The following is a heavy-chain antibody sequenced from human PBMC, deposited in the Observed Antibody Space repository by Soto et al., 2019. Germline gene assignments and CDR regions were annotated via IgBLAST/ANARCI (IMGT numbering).Heavy chain of an antibody. CDR1: GVSINSGGYY. J-gene: IGHJ3*02. D-gene: IGHD1-1*01. V-gene: IGHV4-31*03. Sequence: QVQLQESGPGLVKPSQTLSLTCSVSGVSINSGGYYWSWIRHHPGKGLEWIGYIYYTGHTFYNASLMSRVAMSLDTSKNQFSLKLSAVSAADTGVYYGARVSQVERDALDIWGQGTMVTLSS. CDR2: IYYTGHT. CDR3: ARVSQVERDALDI.